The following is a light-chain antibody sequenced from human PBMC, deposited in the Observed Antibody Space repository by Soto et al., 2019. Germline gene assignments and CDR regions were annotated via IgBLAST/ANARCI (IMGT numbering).Light chain of an antibody. V-gene: IGLV1-51*01. Sequence: QSVLTQPHSVSAAPGQKVTISCSGSSSNIENNYVSWYQQLPRTAPKLLIYDNYKRPSGIPDRFSGSKSGTSATLGITGLQTGDEADYYCGTWDSSLSAYVFGTGTKVTVL. CDR2: DNY. CDR3: GTWDSSLSAYV. CDR1: SSNIENNY. J-gene: IGLJ1*01.